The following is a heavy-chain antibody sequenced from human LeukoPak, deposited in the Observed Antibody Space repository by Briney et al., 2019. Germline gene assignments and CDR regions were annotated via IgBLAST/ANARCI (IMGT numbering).Heavy chain of an antibody. CDR1: GGSISSGDYY. Sequence: SQTLSLTCTVSGGSISSGDYYWSWIRQPPGKGLEWIGYIYYSGSTYYNPSLKSRVTISVDTSKNQFSLKQRSVTAADTAVYYCARVSHYDSSGYYYFDYWGQGTLVTVSS. V-gene: IGHV4-30-4*08. CDR2: IYYSGST. D-gene: IGHD3-22*01. J-gene: IGHJ4*02. CDR3: ARVSHYDSSGYYYFDY.